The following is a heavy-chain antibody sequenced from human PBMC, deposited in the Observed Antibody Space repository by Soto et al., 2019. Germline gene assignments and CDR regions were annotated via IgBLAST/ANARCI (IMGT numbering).Heavy chain of an antibody. CDR3: ARGSCSGGTCYNMDV. V-gene: IGHV3-30-3*01. CDR2: ISFDGNNH. J-gene: IGHJ6*03. D-gene: IGHD2-15*01. CDR1: GFTFSDYA. Sequence: QVQLVESGGGVVQSGRSLRLSCAASGFTFSDYAIHWVRQAPGKGLQWVAVISFDGNNHHYADSVKGRFSISRDNSKNTVSLQMNSLRPEDTAVHYWARGSCSGGTCYNMDVWGQGTTVTVSS.